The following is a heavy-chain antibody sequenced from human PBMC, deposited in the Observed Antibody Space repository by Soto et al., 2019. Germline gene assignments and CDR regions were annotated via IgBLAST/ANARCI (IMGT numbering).Heavy chain of an antibody. D-gene: IGHD3-10*01. J-gene: IGHJ4*02. CDR3: ARDEYYYGSGSFPFDY. V-gene: IGHV3-30*03. CDR1: GFTFGSYG. Sequence: GGSLRLSCAASGFTFGSYGMHWVRQAPGKGLEWVAVISYDGSNKYYADSVKGRFTISRDNSKNTLYLQMNSLRAEDTAVYYCARDEYYYGSGSFPFDYWGQGTLVTVSS. CDR2: ISYDGSNK.